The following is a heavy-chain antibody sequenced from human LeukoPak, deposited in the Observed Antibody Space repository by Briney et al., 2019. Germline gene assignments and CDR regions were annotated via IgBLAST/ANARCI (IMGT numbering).Heavy chain of an antibody. D-gene: IGHD3-3*01. CDR2: INRDGSVK. Sequence: GGSPRLSCAASGVAFRAYWMDGGREAPGKGLEWGVNINRDGSVKHSVDSVTGRFTTSRANDPNSVYLQMNAPRVEDTAVYYCSIDFVFCGQGTLVTASS. CDR1: GVAFRAYW. J-gene: IGHJ4*02. CDR3: SIDFVF. V-gene: IGHV3-7*01.